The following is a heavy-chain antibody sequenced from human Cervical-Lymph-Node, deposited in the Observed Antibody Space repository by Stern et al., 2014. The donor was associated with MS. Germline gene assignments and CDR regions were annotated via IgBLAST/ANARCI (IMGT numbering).Heavy chain of an antibody. CDR2: INPNGGGT. CDR3: ARISGYSGGWYYFDY. D-gene: IGHD6-19*01. Sequence: VQLVESGAEVKKPGASVKVSCKASGYTFTSYYVDLVRQAPGQGLEWMGLINPNGGGTNYAQKFQGRVTMTRATSTSTVYMELSSLRSEDTAVYYCARISGYSGGWYYFDYWGQGTLVTVSS. V-gene: IGHV1-46*03. CDR1: GYTFTSYY. J-gene: IGHJ4*02.